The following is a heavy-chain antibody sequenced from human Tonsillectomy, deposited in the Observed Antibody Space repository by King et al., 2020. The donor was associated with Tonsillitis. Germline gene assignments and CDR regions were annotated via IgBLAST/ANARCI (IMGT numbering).Heavy chain of an antibody. Sequence: VQLVESGAEVKKPGASVKVSCKASGYTFTSYGISWVRQAPGQGLEWMGWISAYNGDTNYAQKLQGRVIMTTDSSTTTAYMELRSLRSDDSAVYYCARDMWEIRMDVWGKGTTVTVSS. CDR3: ARDMWEIRMDV. V-gene: IGHV1-18*01. J-gene: IGHJ6*03. CDR2: ISAYNGDT. D-gene: IGHD1-26*01. CDR1: GYTFTSYG.